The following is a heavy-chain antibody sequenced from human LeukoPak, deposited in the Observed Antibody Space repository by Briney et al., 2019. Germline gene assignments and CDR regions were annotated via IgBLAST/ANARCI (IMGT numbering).Heavy chain of an antibody. CDR2: IHYSGYT. V-gene: IGHV4-59*01. Sequence: SETLSLTCIVSGGSISIYYWSWIRQPPGKGLEWIGYIHYSGYTKYNPSLKSRVTISVDTSKNQLSLKLSSVTAADTAVYYCARGSNDYSNYYYYMDVWGKGTTVTVSS. J-gene: IGHJ6*03. CDR1: GGSISIYY. D-gene: IGHD4-11*01. CDR3: ARGSNDYSNYYYYMDV.